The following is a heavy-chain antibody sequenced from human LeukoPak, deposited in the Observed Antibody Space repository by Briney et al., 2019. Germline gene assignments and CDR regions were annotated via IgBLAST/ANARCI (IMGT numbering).Heavy chain of an antibody. J-gene: IGHJ4*02. CDR2: IKQDGSEK. CDR3: ARISTAVAGADY. V-gene: IGHV3-7*01. Sequence: GGSLRLSCAASGFTFSSSWMSWVRQAPGKGREWVANIKQDGSEKYYVESVKGRFTISRDNTKNSLYLQMDSLRAEDTAVYYCARISTAVAGADYWGQGNLVTVSS. CDR1: GFTFSSSW. D-gene: IGHD6-19*01.